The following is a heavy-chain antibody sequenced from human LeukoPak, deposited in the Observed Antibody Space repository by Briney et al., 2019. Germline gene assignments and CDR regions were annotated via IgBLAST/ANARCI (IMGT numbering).Heavy chain of an antibody. V-gene: IGHV1-18*01. D-gene: IGHD4-17*01. Sequence: ASVTVSCKASGGTFSSYAISWVRQAPGQGLEWMGWISAYNGNTNYAQKLQGRVTMTTDTSTSTAYMELRSLRSDDTAVYYCARHPLRATVTNFDYWGQGTLVTVSS. J-gene: IGHJ4*02. CDR1: GGTFSSYA. CDR2: ISAYNGNT. CDR3: ARHPLRATVTNFDY.